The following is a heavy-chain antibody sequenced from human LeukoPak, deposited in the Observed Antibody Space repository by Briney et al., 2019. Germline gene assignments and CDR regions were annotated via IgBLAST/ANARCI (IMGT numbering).Heavy chain of an antibody. CDR2: XXXRSSYI. D-gene: IGHD3-22*01. CDR1: GFTFSSYN. CDR3: AIDRYYYDSSGYLSSYYYYGMDV. Sequence: GGSLRLSCAASGFTFSSYNMSWVRQAPGKGLEWVSYXXXRSSYIYYADSVKGRFTISRDNAKNSLYLQMNSLRAEDTAVYYCAIDRYYYDSSGYLSSYYYYGMDVWGQGTTVTVSS. V-gene: IGHV3-21*01. J-gene: IGHJ6*02.